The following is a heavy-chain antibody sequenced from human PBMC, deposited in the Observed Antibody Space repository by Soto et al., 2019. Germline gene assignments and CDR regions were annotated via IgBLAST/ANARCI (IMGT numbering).Heavy chain of an antibody. CDR2: IYYAGST. Sequence: SETLSLTCTVSGGSMISYYWSWIRQPPGRGLEWIGFIYYAGSTKYNPSLNSRVTISVDTSKNQFSLKLSSVTAADTAVYYCALFIMFHGPPRSFDYWGPGTLVTRSS. D-gene: IGHD3-10*01. V-gene: IGHV4-59*12. CDR1: GGSMISYY. J-gene: IGHJ4*02. CDR3: ALFIMFHGPPRSFDY.